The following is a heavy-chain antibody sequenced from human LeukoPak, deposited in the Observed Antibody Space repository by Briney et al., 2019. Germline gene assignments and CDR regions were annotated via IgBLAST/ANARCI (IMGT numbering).Heavy chain of an antibody. Sequence: GGSLRLSCVVSGLSLSNYAMNWVRQAPGKGPEWVSYISSANSHIYYADSVKGRFIISRDNAKNSLYLQMNSLRAEDTAVYYCARDLMRFLEWVNWGQGTLVTVSS. D-gene: IGHD3-3*01. CDR2: ISSANSHI. CDR1: GLSLSNYA. CDR3: ARDLMRFLEWVN. J-gene: IGHJ4*02. V-gene: IGHV3-21*01.